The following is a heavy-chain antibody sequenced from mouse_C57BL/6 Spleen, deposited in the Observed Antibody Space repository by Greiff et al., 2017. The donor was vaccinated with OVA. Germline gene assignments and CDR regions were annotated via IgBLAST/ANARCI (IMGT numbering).Heavy chain of an antibody. J-gene: IGHJ3*01. CDR3: TRLDYDDLAY. CDR1: GYTFTDYE. V-gene: IGHV1-15*01. CDR2: IDPETGGT. Sequence: QVQLQQSGAELVRPGASVTLSCKASGYTFTDYEMHWVKQTPVHGLEWIGAIDPETGGTAYNQKFKGKAILTADKSSRPAYMELRSLTSEDAAVYYCTRLDYDDLAYWGQGTLVTVSA. D-gene: IGHD2-4*01.